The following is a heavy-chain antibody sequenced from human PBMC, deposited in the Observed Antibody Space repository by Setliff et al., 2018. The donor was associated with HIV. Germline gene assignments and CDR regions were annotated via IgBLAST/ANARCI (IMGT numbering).Heavy chain of an antibody. CDR3: ARDGEYQVLHSYYSGMDV. CDR2: SSAHNGNT. CDR1: GYTFTRYG. V-gene: IGHV1-18*01. D-gene: IGHD2-2*01. J-gene: IGHJ6*02. Sequence: ASVTVSCKASGYTFTRYGISWVRQAPGPGLGWMGWSSAHNGNTKYAQRLQGGVTMNNDKSTSTAYMALRSLRSDNTAVYFCARDGEYQVLHSYYSGMDVLGQGTTVTVSS.